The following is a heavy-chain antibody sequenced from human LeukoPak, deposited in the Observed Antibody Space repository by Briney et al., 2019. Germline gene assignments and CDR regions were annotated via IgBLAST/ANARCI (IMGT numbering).Heavy chain of an antibody. CDR1: GYTFTSYD. CDR2: MNPNSGNT. J-gene: IGHJ6*03. CDR3: ARGRSTMYYYYYYMDV. Sequence: ASVKVSCKASGYTFTSYDINWVRQATGQGLEWMGWMNPNSGNTGYARKFQGRVTMTRNTSISTAYMELSSLRSEDTAVYYCARGRSTMYYYYYYMDVWGKGTTVTVSS. D-gene: IGHD3-3*01. V-gene: IGHV1-8*01.